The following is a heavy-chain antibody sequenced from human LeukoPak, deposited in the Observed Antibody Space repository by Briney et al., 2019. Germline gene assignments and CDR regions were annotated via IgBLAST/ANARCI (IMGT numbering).Heavy chain of an antibody. CDR1: GFTFSSYE. V-gene: IGHV3-48*03. CDR2: ISSSGSTI. CDR3: ARSPYYDSPPGV. Sequence: GGSLRLSCAASGFTFSSYEMNWVRQAPGKGLKRVSYISSSGSTIYYADSVKGRFTISRDNAKNSLYLQMNSLRAEDTAVYYCARSPYYDSPPGVWGQGTLVTVSS. D-gene: IGHD3-22*01. J-gene: IGHJ4*02.